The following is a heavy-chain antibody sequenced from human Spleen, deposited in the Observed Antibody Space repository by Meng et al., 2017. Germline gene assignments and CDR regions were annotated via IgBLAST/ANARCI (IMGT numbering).Heavy chain of an antibody. CDR3: AKAPYSSSPHDAFDI. Sequence: GESLKISCAASGFTFRSHVMHWVRQAPGKGLEWVALIWYDGTHKHYADSVMGRFTISRDNSKNTVYLQMNSLRAEDTALYYCAKAPYSSSPHDAFDIWGQGTMVTVSS. D-gene: IGHD6-13*01. CDR1: GFTFRSHV. V-gene: IGHV3-30*02. CDR2: IWYDGTHK. J-gene: IGHJ3*02.